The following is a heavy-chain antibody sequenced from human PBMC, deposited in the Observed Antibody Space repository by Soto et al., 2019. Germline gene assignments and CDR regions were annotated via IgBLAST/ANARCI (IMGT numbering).Heavy chain of an antibody. V-gene: IGHV3-21*01. J-gene: IGHJ4*02. CDR3: ARGTGAAVAADY. CDR2: ISSSSSYI. Sequence: PGGSLRLSCAASGFTFSTYSMNWVRQAPGKGLEWVSSISSSSSYIYYADSVKGRFTISRDNAKNSLYLQMNSLRAEDTAVYYCARGTGAAVAADYWGQGTLVTVSS. CDR1: GFTFSTYS. D-gene: IGHD6-19*01.